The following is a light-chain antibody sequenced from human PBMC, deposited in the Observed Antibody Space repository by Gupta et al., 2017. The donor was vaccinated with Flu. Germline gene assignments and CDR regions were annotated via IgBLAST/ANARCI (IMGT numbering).Light chain of an antibody. CDR1: QSVSSSY. CDR2: GAS. J-gene: IGKJ1*01. V-gene: IGKV3-7*04. CDR3: QQDYNLPTRET. Sequence: PGERVTLSCRASQSVSSSYLTWYQQKPGQAPRLLIYGASTRATSIPARFSGSGSGTDFTLTISSLQPEDFAVYYCQQDYNLPTRETFGQGTKVEIK.